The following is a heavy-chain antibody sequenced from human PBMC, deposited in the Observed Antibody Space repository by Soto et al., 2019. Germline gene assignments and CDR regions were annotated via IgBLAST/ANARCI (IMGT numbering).Heavy chain of an antibody. Sequence: LRLSCLASGFTFSDFAMTWVRHVPGRGLEWVASLDGAGGSTYYAESVRGRFSISRDNSQNTLFLQMKRLTVDDTAIYYCAAPRDEYGSGVSWFTYGMDIWGQGTTVTVSS. CDR3: AAPRDEYGSGVSWFTYGMDI. J-gene: IGHJ6*02. V-gene: IGHV3-23*01. CDR1: GFTFSDFA. D-gene: IGHD3-10*01. CDR2: LDGAGGST.